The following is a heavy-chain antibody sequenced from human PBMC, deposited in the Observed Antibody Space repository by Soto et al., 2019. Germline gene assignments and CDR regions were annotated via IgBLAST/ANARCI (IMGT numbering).Heavy chain of an antibody. D-gene: IGHD3-10*01. J-gene: IGHJ6*02. Sequence: ASVKVSCKASGYTFTSYDINWVRQATGQGLEWMGWMNPNSGNTGYAQKFQGRVTMTRNTSISTAYMELSSLRSEDTAVYYRFVLLWFGELPRYYYYGMDVWGQGTTVTVSS. CDR3: FVLLWFGELPRYYYYGMDV. CDR2: MNPNSGNT. V-gene: IGHV1-8*01. CDR1: GYTFTSYD.